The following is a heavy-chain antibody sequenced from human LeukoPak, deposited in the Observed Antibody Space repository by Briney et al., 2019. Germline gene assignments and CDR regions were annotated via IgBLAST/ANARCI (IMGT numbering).Heavy chain of an antibody. D-gene: IGHD3-22*01. V-gene: IGHV1-69*06. Sequence: GASVKVSCKASGGTFSSYAISWVRQAPGQGLEWMGGIIPIFGTANYAQKFQGRVTITADKSTSTAYMELSSLRSEDTAVYYCARSGDSSGYYYGLFYYWGQGTLVTVSS. CDR3: ARSGDSSGYYYGLFYY. J-gene: IGHJ4*02. CDR1: GGTFSSYA. CDR2: IIPIFGTA.